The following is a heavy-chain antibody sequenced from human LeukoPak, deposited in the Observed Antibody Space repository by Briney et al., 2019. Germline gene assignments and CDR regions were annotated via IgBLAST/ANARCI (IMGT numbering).Heavy chain of an antibody. D-gene: IGHD3-10*01. Sequence: SGGSLRLSCAASGFTFNNAWMNWVRQAPGKGLEWVSSISSSSSYIYYADSVKGRFTISRDNAKNSLYLQMNSLRAEDTAVYYCARVSQRVHYPFDYWGQGTLVTVSS. CDR2: ISSSSSYI. CDR3: ARVSQRVHYPFDY. CDR1: GFTFNNAW. J-gene: IGHJ4*02. V-gene: IGHV3-21*01.